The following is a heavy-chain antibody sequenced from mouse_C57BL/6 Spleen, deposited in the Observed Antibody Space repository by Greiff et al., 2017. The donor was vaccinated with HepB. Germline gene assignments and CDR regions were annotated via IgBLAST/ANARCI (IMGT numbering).Heavy chain of an antibody. CDR2: IYPGSGNT. CDR3: ARGNYGNYKAMDY. CDR1: GYSFTSYY. J-gene: IGHJ4*01. D-gene: IGHD2-1*01. Sequence: VQLQQSGPELVKPGASVKISCKASGYSFTSYYIHWVKQRPGQGLEWIGWIYPGSGNTKYNEKFKGKATLTADTSSSTAYMQLSSLTSEDSAVYYCARGNYGNYKAMDYWGQGTSVTVSS. V-gene: IGHV1-66*01.